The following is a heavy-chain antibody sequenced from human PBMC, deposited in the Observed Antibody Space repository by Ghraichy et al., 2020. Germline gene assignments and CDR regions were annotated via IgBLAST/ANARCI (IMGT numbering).Heavy chain of an antibody. Sequence: GGSLRLSCAASGFTISSYGMNWVRQAPGKGLEWVSFISSSGSRIDYADSVKGRFTSSRDNAKNSLFLQMNSLRVEDTAVYFCGHYDTSLGWIDPWGQGTLVTVSS. CDR3: GHYDTSLGWIDP. CDR2: ISSSGSRI. CDR1: GFTISSYG. J-gene: IGHJ5*02. D-gene: IGHD3-22*01. V-gene: IGHV3-48*03.